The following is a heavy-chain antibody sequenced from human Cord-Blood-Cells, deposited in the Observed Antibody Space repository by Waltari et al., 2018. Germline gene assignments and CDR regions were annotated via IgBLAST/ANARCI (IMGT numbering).Heavy chain of an antibody. J-gene: IGHJ4*02. CDR3: ARQRTQQLWMNFDY. CDR2: IYYSGST. Sequence: QLQLQESGPGLVKPSETLSLTCTVSGGSISSSSYYWGWIRQPPGKGLEWIGSIYYSGSTYYNPSLKSRVTRSVDTSKNQFSLKLSSVTAADTAVYYCARQRTQQLWMNFDYWGQGTLVTVSS. CDR1: GGSISSSSYY. V-gene: IGHV4-39*07. D-gene: IGHD6-13*01.